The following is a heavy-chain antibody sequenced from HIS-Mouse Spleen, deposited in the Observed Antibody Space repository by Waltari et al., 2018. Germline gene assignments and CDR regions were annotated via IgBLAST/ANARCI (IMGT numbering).Heavy chain of an antibody. CDR2: SYYSGST. J-gene: IGHJ2*01. CDR3: AREIPYSSSWYDWYFDL. CDR1: GGSISSSSYY. V-gene: IGHV4-39*07. D-gene: IGHD6-13*01. Sequence: QLQLQESGPGLVKPSETLSLTCTVSGGSISSSSYYWGWIRQPPGKGLEWIGGSYYSGSTYYNPSLKSRVTISVETAKNQFSRKLSSVTAADTAVYYCAREIPYSSSWYDWYFDLWGRGTLVTVSS.